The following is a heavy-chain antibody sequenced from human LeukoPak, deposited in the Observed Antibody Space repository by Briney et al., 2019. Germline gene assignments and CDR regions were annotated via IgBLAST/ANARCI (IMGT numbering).Heavy chain of an antibody. CDR3: AKIRGCSYTYRGGFDI. Sequence: PGGSLRLSCAASGFTFSSYAMSWVRQAPGKGLEWVSGISVSGGSTSYADSVKGRFTISRDNSKNTLYLQMNSLRAEDTAVYYCAKIRGCSYTYRGGFDIWGQGTMVTVSS. V-gene: IGHV3-23*01. CDR2: ISVSGGST. D-gene: IGHD5-18*01. J-gene: IGHJ3*02. CDR1: GFTFSSYA.